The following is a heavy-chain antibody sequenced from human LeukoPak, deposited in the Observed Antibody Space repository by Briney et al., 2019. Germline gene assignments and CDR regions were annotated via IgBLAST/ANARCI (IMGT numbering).Heavy chain of an antibody. CDR1: GSTVSSNY. CDR2: IYSGGST. V-gene: IGHV3-53*01. D-gene: IGHD3-22*01. Sequence: GGSLRLSCAASGSTVSSNYMSWVRQAPGKGLEWVSVIYSGGSTYYADSVKGRFTISRDNSKNTLYLQMNSLRAEDTAVYYCARVGDYYDSSGASDYWGQGTLVTVSS. J-gene: IGHJ4*02. CDR3: ARVGDYYDSSGASDY.